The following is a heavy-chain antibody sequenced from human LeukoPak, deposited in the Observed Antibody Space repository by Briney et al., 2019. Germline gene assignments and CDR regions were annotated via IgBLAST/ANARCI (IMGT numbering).Heavy chain of an antibody. V-gene: IGHV4-34*01. Sequence: PSETLSLTCAVYGGSFSGYYWSWIRQPPGKGLEWIVEINHSGSTNYNPSLKSRVTISVDTSKNQFSLKLSSVTAADTAVYYCARSSYWYFDLWGRGTLVTVSS. J-gene: IGHJ2*01. D-gene: IGHD2-2*01. CDR3: ARSSYWYFDL. CDR1: GGSFSGYY. CDR2: INHSGST.